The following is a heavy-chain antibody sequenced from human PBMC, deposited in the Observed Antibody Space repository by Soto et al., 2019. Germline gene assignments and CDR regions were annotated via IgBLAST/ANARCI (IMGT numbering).Heavy chain of an antibody. D-gene: IGHD3-10*01. CDR3: ARGNQAVWFGDID. CDR2: IYHSGST. V-gene: IGHV4-4*02. Sequence: QVQLQESGPGLVKPSGTLSLTCAVSGGSISSSAWWSWVRQPPGKGLEWIAEIYHSGSTNYNPSLKSRVTLSVDKSKNQFSLKLSSVTAADTAVYYCARGNQAVWFGDIDWGLGTLVTVSS. J-gene: IGHJ4*02. CDR1: GGSISSSAW.